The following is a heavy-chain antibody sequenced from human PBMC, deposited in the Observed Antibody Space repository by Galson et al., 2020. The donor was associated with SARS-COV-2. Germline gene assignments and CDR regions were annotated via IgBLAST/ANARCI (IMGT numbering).Heavy chain of an antibody. J-gene: IGHJ4*02. CDR3: VRWSDGSADY. CDR1: GFTFSSYW. V-gene: IGHV3-74*01. Sequence: TGGSLRLSCAASGFTFSSYWMHWVRQAPGKGLVWVSRINSDGSSTSYADSVKGRFTISRDNAKNTLYLQMNSLKTEDTAVYYCVRWSDGSADYWGQGTLVTVSS. D-gene: IGHD6-25*01. CDR2: INSDGSST.